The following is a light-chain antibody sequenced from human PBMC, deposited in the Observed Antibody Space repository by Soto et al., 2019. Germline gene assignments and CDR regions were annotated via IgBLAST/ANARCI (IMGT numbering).Light chain of an antibody. CDR3: QQYGGAPFT. CDR1: QSVKTF. J-gene: IGKJ3*01. Sequence: EIVLTQSPATLSLSPGERATLSCRASQSVKTFLLWYQHRPGQAPRVLIYGGATRATDVPDRFSGSGSGTDFALTISGLEPEDSAVYYCQQYGGAPFTFGPGTRVDVK. V-gene: IGKV3-20*01. CDR2: GGA.